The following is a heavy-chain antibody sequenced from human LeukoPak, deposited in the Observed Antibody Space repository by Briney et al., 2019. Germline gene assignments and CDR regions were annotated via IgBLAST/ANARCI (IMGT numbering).Heavy chain of an antibody. V-gene: IGHV1-18*01. J-gene: IGHJ5*02. Sequence: ASVKVSCKASGYTFTSYGINWVRQAPGQGLEWRGWSSAYNGDTNYAQKLQGRVTMTTDTSTSTAYMELSSLRSEDTAVYYCARDRFGDGYNSNWFDPWGQGTLVTVSS. D-gene: IGHD5-24*01. CDR1: GYTFTSYG. CDR3: ARDRFGDGYNSNWFDP. CDR2: SSAYNGDT.